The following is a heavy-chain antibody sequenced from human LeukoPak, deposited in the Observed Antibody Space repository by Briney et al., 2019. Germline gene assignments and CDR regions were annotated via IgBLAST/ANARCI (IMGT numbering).Heavy chain of an antibody. Sequence: SETLSLTCAVYGGSFSGYYWSWIRQPPGKGLEWIGEIKHSGSTNYNPSLKSRVTISVDTSKNQFSLKLSSVTAADTAGFYCEWRRQPYYGSGSYVVYYSYYMDVWGKGTRSPSP. V-gene: IGHV4-34*01. J-gene: IGHJ6*03. D-gene: IGHD3-10*01. CDR3: EWRRQPYYGSGSYVVYYSYYMDV. CDR1: GGSFSGYY. CDR2: IKHSGST.